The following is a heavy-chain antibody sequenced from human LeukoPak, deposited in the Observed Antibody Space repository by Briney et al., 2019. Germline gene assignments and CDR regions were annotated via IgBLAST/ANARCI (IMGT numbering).Heavy chain of an antibody. J-gene: IGHJ4*02. Sequence: PETLSLTCTVSGGSISSSSYYWGWIRQPPGKGLEWIGSIYYSGSTYYNPSLKSRVTISVDTSKNQFSLKLSSVTAADTAVYYCARTELAFDYWGQGTLVTVSS. CDR2: IYYSGST. V-gene: IGHV4-39*01. CDR3: ARTELAFDY. CDR1: GGSISSSSYY. D-gene: IGHD3-10*01.